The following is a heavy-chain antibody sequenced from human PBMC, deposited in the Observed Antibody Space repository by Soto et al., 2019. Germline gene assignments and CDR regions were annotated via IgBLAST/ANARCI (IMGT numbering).Heavy chain of an antibody. J-gene: IGHJ6*02. Sequence: ASVKVSCKASGYTFTGYYMHWVRQAPGQGLEWMGWINPNSGGTNYAQKFQGWVTMTRDTSISTAYMELSRLRSDDTAVYYCARGLAGGSGSYYTRYYGMDVWGQGTTVTVSS. D-gene: IGHD3-10*01. CDR3: ARGLAGGSGSYYTRYYGMDV. CDR2: INPNSGGT. V-gene: IGHV1-2*04. CDR1: GYTFTGYY.